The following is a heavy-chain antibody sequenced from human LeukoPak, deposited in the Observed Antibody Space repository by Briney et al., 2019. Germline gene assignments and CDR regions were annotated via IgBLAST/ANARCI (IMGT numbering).Heavy chain of an antibody. CDR1: GFTVSSTY. CDR2: IYIGGNK. CDR3: EVVSGDGYRPEGY. Sequence: PGGSQRLSCPASGFTVSSTYMSWARQAPGKGREWVLYIYIGGNKYFADPVKGRFTISKDNSRNTLYLQMNSLRGEDTAVYYCEVVSGDGYRPEGYWGQGTLVTVSS. J-gene: IGHJ4*02. V-gene: IGHV3-53*01. D-gene: IGHD5-24*01.